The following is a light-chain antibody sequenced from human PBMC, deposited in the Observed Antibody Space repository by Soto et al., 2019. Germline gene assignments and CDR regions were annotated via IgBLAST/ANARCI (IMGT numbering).Light chain of an antibody. J-gene: IGKJ5*01. CDR1: QDITNY. CDR3: QQSYNAPIT. CDR2: DAS. V-gene: IGKV1-33*01. Sequence: DIQMTQSPSSLSASVGDRVSITCQASQDITNYLNWCQQKPGKAPNLLIYDASNLETGVPSRFSGSGSGTDFTLTITSLQPEDFATYYCQQSYNAPITFGQGTRLEIK.